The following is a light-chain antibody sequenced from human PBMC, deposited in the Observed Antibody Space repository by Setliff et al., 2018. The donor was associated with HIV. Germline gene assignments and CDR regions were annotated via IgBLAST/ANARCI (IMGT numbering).Light chain of an antibody. CDR1: SSDVGFYNY. V-gene: IGLV2-8*01. J-gene: IGLJ1*01. Sequence: QSALTQPPSASGSLGQSVTISCTGTSSDVGFYNYVSWYQQPPGKAPKVLIYEVSKRPSGVPDRFSGSKSGNSASLTVSGLQGEDEADYYCASYAGANNYVFGTGTKVTVL. CDR3: ASYAGANNYV. CDR2: EVS.